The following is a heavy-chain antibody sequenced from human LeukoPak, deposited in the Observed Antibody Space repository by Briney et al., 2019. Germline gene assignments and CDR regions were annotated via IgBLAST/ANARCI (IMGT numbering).Heavy chain of an antibody. CDR1: GYTFTSYG. J-gene: IGHJ6*03. CDR3: ASAQKRGYSYGPPDYMDV. D-gene: IGHD5-18*01. CDR2: ISAYNGNT. V-gene: IGHV1-18*01. Sequence: ASVKVSCKASGYTFTSYGISWVRQAPGQGLEWMGWISAYNGNTNYAQKLQGRVTMTRDMSTSTVYMELSSLRSEDTAVYYCASAQKRGYSYGPPDYMDVWGKGTTVTVSS.